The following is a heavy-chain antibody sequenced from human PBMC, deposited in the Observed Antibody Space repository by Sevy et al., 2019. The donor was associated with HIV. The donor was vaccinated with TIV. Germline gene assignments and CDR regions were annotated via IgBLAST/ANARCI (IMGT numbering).Heavy chain of an antibody. V-gene: IGHV5-51*01. Sequence: GESLKIACKGSAYTFTTHWIGWVRQMPGKGLEWMGIMSPGDSDPRYSPSFQGQVTMSVVKSVSTAYLQWHSLETSDTAIYCCARLDSYSIGWSPRYYFDYWGQGTLVTVSS. J-gene: IGHJ4*02. CDR2: MSPGDSDP. CDR3: ARLDSYSIGWSPRYYFDY. D-gene: IGHD6-19*01. CDR1: AYTFTTHW.